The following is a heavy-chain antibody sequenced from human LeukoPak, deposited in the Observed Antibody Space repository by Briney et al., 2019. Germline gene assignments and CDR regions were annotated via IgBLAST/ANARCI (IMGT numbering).Heavy chain of an antibody. CDR3: ARIPGYSYGSGYLDY. J-gene: IGHJ4*02. D-gene: IGHD5-18*01. CDR2: IHSSGSS. V-gene: IGHV4-4*07. Sequence: PSETLSLTCTVSGDSISSNSWSWIRQPAGKGLEWIGRIHSSGSSNYNPSVKSRVTMSIDTSMNQFSLKLNSVTAADTAVYFCARIPGYSYGSGYLDYWGRGTLVTVPS. CDR1: GDSISSNS.